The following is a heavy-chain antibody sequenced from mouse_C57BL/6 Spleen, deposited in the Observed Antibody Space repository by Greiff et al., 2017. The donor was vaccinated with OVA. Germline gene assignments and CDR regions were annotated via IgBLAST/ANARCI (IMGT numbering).Heavy chain of an antibody. CDR1: GYTFTNYW. V-gene: IGHV1-63*01. CDR2: IYPGGGYT. J-gene: IGHJ4*01. CDR3: ARDYGSGAMDY. D-gene: IGHD1-1*01. Sequence: VQLQESGAELVRPGTSVKMSCKASGYTFTNYWIGWAKQRPGHGLEWIGDIYPGGGYTNYNEKFKGKATLTADKSSSTAYMQFSSLTSEDSAIYYCARDYGSGAMDYWGQGTSVTVSS.